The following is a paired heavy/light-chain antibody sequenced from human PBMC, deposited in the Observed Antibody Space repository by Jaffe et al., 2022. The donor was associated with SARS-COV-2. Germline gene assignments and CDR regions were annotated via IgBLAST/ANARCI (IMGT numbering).Heavy chain of an antibody. D-gene: IGHD6-19*01. Sequence: QITLKESGPTLVKPTQTLTLTCTFSGFLFGVSGVGVGWVRQPPGKALEWLGVIYWDDNKRYNPSLKSRLTITKDTSKNQVVLIMTNMDSVDTATYYCAHKIPEYSSDWYTLGRFDHWGQGTLVTVSS. CDR3: AHKIPEYSSDWYTLGRFDH. V-gene: IGHV2-5*02. CDR2: IYWDDNK. CDR1: GFLFGVSGVG. J-gene: IGHJ4*02.
Light chain of an antibody. CDR2: WAS. Sequence: DTVMTQSPDSLAVSLGERATINCKSSQSVIHSSINKNYLAWYQQKPGQPPKLLIYWASTRQSGVPDRFSGSGSGTDFTLTISSLQAEDVAVYYCQQYYSTPPTFGGGTKVEIK. J-gene: IGKJ4*01. V-gene: IGKV4-1*01. CDR3: QQYYSTPPT. CDR1: QSVIHSSINKNY.